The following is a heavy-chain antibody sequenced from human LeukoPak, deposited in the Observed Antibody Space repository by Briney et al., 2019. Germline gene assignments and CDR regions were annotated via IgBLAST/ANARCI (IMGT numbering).Heavy chain of an antibody. CDR1: GFTFRGYA. CDR3: TTDGLLWFGELLGGI. CDR2: ITGSGGTT. D-gene: IGHD3-10*01. J-gene: IGHJ3*02. Sequence: PGGSLRLSCVASGFTFRGYAMSWVRQAPGKGLEWVAAITGSGGTTYYADSVKGRFTISRDNSENTLYLQMNSLKTEDTAVYYCTTDGLLWFGELLGGIWGQGTMVTVSS. V-gene: IGHV3-23*01.